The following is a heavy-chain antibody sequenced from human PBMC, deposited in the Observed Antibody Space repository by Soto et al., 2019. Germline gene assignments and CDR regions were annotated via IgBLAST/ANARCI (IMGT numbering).Heavy chain of an antibody. V-gene: IGHV4-34*01. Sequence: SETLSLTCAVYGGSSSGWYWTWIRQSPVKGLEWIGEISSGNTNYNPSLKSRVTISVDTSKNQFSLKLSSVTAADTAVYYCARSTLDRGYSYGFGAWARAYGGNWFDPWGQGTLVTVSS. J-gene: IGHJ5*02. D-gene: IGHD5-18*01. CDR2: ISSGNT. CDR1: GGSSSGWY. CDR3: ARSTLDRGYSYGFGAWARAYGGNWFDP.